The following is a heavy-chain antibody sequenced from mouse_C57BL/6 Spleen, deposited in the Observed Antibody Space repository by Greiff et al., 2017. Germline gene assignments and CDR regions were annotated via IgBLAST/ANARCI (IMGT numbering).Heavy chain of an antibody. CDR3: TRDGYDSYYYAMDY. D-gene: IGHD2-4*01. CDR1: GFTFSSYA. CDR2: ISSGGDYI. V-gene: IGHV5-9-1*02. Sequence: EVKVVESGEGLVKPGGSLKLSCAASGFTFSSYAMSWVRQTPEKRLEWVAYISSGGDYIYYADTVKGRFTISRDNARNTLYLQMSSLKSEDTAMYYCTRDGYDSYYYAMDYWGQGTSVTVSS. J-gene: IGHJ4*01.